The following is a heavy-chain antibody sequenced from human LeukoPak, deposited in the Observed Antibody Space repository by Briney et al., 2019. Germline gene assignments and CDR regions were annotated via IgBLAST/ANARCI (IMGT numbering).Heavy chain of an antibody. CDR1: DFTFGIYW. J-gene: IGHJ4*02. CDR2: LKQDGGEI. V-gene: IGHV3-7*01. Sequence: GGSLRLSCVASDFTFGIYWMSWARQAPGKGLEWVGNLKQDGGEIYYLDSVKGRFTISRDNTKNSLYLQMNSLRAEDTAVYYCATIEAVRFHYWGQGTLVAVSS. CDR3: ATIEAVRFHY. D-gene: IGHD4-17*01.